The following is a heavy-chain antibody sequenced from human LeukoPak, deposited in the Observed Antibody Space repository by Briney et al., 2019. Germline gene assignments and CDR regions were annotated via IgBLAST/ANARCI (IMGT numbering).Heavy chain of an antibody. Sequence: PGRSLRLSCAASGFTFSSYGMHWVRQAPGKGLEWVAVIWYDRSNKYYADSVKGRFTISRDNSKNTLYLQMNSLRAEDTAVYYCARGSSCSSTSCYIWAEDYYYMDVWGKGTTVTVSS. V-gene: IGHV3-33*01. CDR2: IWYDRSNK. CDR1: GFTFSSYG. CDR3: ARGSSCSSTSCYIWAEDYYYMDV. J-gene: IGHJ6*03. D-gene: IGHD2-2*02.